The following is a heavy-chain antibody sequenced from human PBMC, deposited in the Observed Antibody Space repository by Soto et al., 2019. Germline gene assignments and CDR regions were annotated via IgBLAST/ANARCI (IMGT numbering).Heavy chain of an antibody. CDR3: AKGRLYYDYIWGSLMSDMFYFDY. V-gene: IGHV3-23*01. CDR2: ISGSGGST. Sequence: GGSLRLSCAASGFTFSSYAMSWVRQAPGKGLEWVSAISGSGGSTYYADSVKGRFTISRDNSKNTLYLQMNSLRAEDTAVYYCAKGRLYYDYIWGSLMSDMFYFDYWGQGTLVTVSS. CDR1: GFTFSSYA. D-gene: IGHD3-16*01. J-gene: IGHJ4*02.